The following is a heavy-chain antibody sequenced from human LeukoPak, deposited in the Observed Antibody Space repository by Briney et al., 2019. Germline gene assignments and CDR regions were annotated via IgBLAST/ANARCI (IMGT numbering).Heavy chain of an antibody. CDR2: IYYSGST. D-gene: IGHD6-19*01. CDR1: GGSISSSSYY. V-gene: IGHV4-39*01. Sequence: SETLSLTCTVSGGSISSSSYYWGWIRQPPGKGLAWIGSIYYSGSTYYNPSLKSRVTISVDTSKNQFSLKLSSVTAADTAVYYCARGVAGYNWFDPWGQGTLVTVSS. CDR3: ARGVAGYNWFDP. J-gene: IGHJ5*02.